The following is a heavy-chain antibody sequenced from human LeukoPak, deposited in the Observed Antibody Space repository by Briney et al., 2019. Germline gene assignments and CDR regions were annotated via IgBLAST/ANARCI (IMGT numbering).Heavy chain of an antibody. J-gene: IGHJ5*02. D-gene: IGHD1-26*01. Sequence: SETLSLTCTVSGGSISSYYWSWIRQPPGKGLEWFGYIYTSGSTNYNPSLKSRVTMSVDTSKNQFSLKLSSVTAADTAVYYCARGYRYPVDWFDPWGQGTLVTVSS. CDR3: ARGYRYPVDWFDP. CDR1: GGSISSYY. CDR2: IYTSGST. V-gene: IGHV4-4*08.